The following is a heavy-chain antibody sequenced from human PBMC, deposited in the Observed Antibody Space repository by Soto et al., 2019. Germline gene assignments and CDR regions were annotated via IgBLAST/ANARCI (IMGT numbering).Heavy chain of an antibody. CDR3: AREVITIFGVVINGIHDAFDI. J-gene: IGHJ3*02. CDR2: IYYSGST. Sequence: SETLSLTCTVSGGSISSGDYYWSWIRQPPGKGLEWIGYIYYSGSTYYNPSLKSRVTISVDTSKNQFSPKLSSVTAADTAVYYCAREVITIFGVVINGIHDAFDIWGQGTMVTVSS. D-gene: IGHD3-3*01. V-gene: IGHV4-30-4*01. CDR1: GGSISSGDYY.